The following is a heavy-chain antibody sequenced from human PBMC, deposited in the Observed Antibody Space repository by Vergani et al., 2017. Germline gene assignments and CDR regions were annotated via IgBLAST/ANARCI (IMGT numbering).Heavy chain of an antibody. Sequence: EVQLVQSGAEVKKPGESLKISCKGSGYSFTSYWIRWVRQMPGKGLEWMGRIDPSDSYTNYSPSCQGHVTISADKSISTAYLQWSSLKASDTAMYYCAGALRVGEGRGRQGGMDVWGQGTTVTVSS. CDR1: GYSFTSYW. J-gene: IGHJ6*02. CDR2: IDPSDSYT. D-gene: IGHD2-15*01. V-gene: IGHV5-10-1*01. CDR3: AGALRVGEGRGRQGGMDV.